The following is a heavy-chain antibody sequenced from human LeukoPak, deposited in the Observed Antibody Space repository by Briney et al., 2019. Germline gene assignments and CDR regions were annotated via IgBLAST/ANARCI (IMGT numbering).Heavy chain of an antibody. CDR1: GFTFSNYW. D-gene: IGHD3-10*01. Sequence: GGSLRLSCAASGFTFSNYWMSWVRQAPGKGLEWVANIKEDGSEKHYVDSVKGRFTISRDNAKNSLYLQMNSLRVDDTAVYYCARTIRGYWGQGTLVTVSS. J-gene: IGHJ4*02. CDR3: ARTIRGY. V-gene: IGHV3-7*03. CDR2: IKEDGSEK.